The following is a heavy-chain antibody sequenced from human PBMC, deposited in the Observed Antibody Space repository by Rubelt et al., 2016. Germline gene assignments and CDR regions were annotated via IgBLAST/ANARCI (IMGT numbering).Heavy chain of an antibody. CDR3: ARGLFPGTAGLCC. CDR1: GGSISSSSYH. D-gene: IGHD6-13*01. V-gene: IGHV4-39*01. J-gene: IGHJ4*02. Sequence: QLQLQESGPGLVKPSETLSLTCTVSGGSISSSSYHWGWISQRPGKGLEWIGTIYYSGSTYYNPSLKSRVSISVDTSKNQFALNLTSGPAAETAVYYCARGLFPGTAGLCCWGQGTLVTVSS. CDR2: IYYSGST.